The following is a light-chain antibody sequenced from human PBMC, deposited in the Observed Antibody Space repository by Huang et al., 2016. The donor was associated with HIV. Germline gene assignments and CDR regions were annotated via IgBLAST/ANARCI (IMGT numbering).Light chain of an antibody. Sequence: STRAVPPEAKTHHPHRARHRLGVNVARYQQKPGQAPRRLIDVAPPRATGVPARFIGTGSGTDFTLTISSLQVEDSAVYSCQQYNNWPRTFGQGTKVEVK. CDR3: QQYNNWPRT. CDR2: VAP. CDR1: HRLGVN. J-gene: IGKJ1*01. V-gene: IGKV3-15*01.